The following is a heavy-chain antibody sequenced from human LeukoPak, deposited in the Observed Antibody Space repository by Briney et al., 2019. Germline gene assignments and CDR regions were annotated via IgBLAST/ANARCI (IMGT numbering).Heavy chain of an antibody. D-gene: IGHD6-25*01. CDR2: IKQDGSEK. Sequence: GGSLRLSCAASGFTFTMFGMSWVRQAPGKGLEWVANIKQDGSEKYYVDSVKGRFTISRDNSKNTLYLQMNSLRAEDTAVYYCARGEPRHYYYYMDVWGKGTTVTVSS. V-gene: IGHV3-7*03. J-gene: IGHJ6*03. CDR3: ARGEPRHYYYYMDV. CDR1: GFTFTMFG.